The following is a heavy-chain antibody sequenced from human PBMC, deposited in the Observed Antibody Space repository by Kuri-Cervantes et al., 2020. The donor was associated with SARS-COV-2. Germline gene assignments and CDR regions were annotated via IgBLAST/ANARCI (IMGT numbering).Heavy chain of an antibody. J-gene: IGHJ5*02. V-gene: IGHV1-24*01. CDR3: ARRAVGYCSSTSCYTGGWFDP. Sequence: ASVKVSCKVSGYTLTELSMHWVRQAPGKGLEWMGGFDPEDGETIYAQKFQGRVTMTEDTSTDTAYMELSSLRSEDTAVYYCARRAVGYCSSTSCYTGGWFDPWGQGTLVTVSS. CDR2: FDPEDGET. CDR1: GYTLTELS. D-gene: IGHD2-2*02.